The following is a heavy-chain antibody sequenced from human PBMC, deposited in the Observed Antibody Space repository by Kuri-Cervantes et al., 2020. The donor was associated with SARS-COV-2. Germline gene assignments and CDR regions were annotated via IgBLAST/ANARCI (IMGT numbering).Heavy chain of an antibody. CDR1: GYTFTSYY. Sequence: SVKVSCKASGYTFTSYYMHWVRQAPGQGLEWMGGIIPILGIANYAQKFQGRVTITADKSTSTAYMELSSLRSEDTAVYYCARDCSGGSCYRDYYYYGMDVWGQGTTVTVSS. CDR2: IIPILGIA. J-gene: IGHJ6*02. V-gene: IGHV1-69*10. D-gene: IGHD2-15*01. CDR3: ARDCSGGSCYRDYYYYGMDV.